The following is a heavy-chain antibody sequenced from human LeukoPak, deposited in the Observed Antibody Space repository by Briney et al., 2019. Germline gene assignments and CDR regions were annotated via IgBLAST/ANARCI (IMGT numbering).Heavy chain of an antibody. V-gene: IGHV4-59*12. CDR2: IYYSGST. D-gene: IGHD6-6*01. J-gene: IGHJ6*03. Sequence: PSETLSLTCTVSGGSISSYYWSWIRQPPGKGLEWIGYIYYSGSTNYNPSLKSRVTISVDTSKNQFSLKLSSVTAADTAVYYCARDSSSSYYYYMDVWGKGTTVTVSS. CDR3: ARDSSSSYYYYMDV. CDR1: GGSISSYY.